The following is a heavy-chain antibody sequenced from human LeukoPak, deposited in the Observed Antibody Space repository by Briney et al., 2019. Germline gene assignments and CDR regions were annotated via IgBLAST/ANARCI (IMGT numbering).Heavy chain of an antibody. CDR3: ARDHYRRRFDP. J-gene: IGHJ5*02. Sequence: SETLSPTCTVSGGSISSCYWSWIRQPAGKGLEWIGRIYTSGSTNYNPSLKSRVTVSVDTSKNQFSLKLSSVTAEDTAVYYCARDHYRRRFDPWGQGTLVTVSS. CDR1: GGSISSCY. CDR2: IYTSGST. D-gene: IGHD1-26*01. V-gene: IGHV4-4*07.